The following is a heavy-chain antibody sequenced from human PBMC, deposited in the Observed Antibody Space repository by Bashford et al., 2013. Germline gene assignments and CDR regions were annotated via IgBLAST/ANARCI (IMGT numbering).Heavy chain of an antibody. J-gene: IGHJ6*02. CDR2: IYYSGST. D-gene: IGHD3-10*01. Sequence: SETLSLTCTVSGGSISSGGYYWSWIRQHPGKGLEWIGYIYYSGSTYYNPSLKSRVTISVDTSKNQFSLKLSSVTAADTAVYYCARVPYYYGSGSYPVWGQGTTVTVSS. CDR1: GGSISSGGYY. CDR3: ARVPYYYGSGSYPV. V-gene: IGHV4-31*03.